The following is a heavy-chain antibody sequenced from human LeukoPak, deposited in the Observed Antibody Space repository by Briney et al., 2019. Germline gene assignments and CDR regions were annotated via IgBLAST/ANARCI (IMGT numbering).Heavy chain of an antibody. Sequence: PGGSLRLSCAASGFTVSNSYMSWVRQAPGRGLEWVSVIYSSGGTFYSESVKGRFTISRDYSKNTLYLQMNSLRADDTAVYYCAEDSNGLAFWGQGTLVTVSS. CDR3: AEDSNGLAF. CDR2: IYSSGGT. D-gene: IGHD6-19*01. CDR1: GFTVSNSY. J-gene: IGHJ4*02. V-gene: IGHV3-53*01.